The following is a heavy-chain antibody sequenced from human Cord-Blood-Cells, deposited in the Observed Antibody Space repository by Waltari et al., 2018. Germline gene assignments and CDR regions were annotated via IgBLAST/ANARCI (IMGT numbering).Heavy chain of an antibody. D-gene: IGHD2-2*01. CDR3: AHSPLGYCSSTSCYAFDI. Sequence: QITLKESGPTLVKPTQTLTLTCTFSGFSLSTSGVGVGWIRQPPGTALEWLALIYWNDDKRYSPSLKSRLTITKDTSKNQVVLTMTNMDPVDTATYYCAHSPLGYCSSTSCYAFDIWGQGTMVTVSS. J-gene: IGHJ3*02. CDR2: IYWNDDK. V-gene: IGHV2-5*01. CDR1: GFSLSTSGVG.